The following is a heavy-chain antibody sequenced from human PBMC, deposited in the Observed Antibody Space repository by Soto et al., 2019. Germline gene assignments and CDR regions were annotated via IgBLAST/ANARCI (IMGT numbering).Heavy chain of an antibody. D-gene: IGHD2-21*01. V-gene: IGHV2-70*04. J-gene: IGHJ5*02. CDR3: VRVWAAGSDIWVGP. CDR1: GFSLSTPGVR. Sequence: SGTTLVNPQQTLTLTFTFSGFSLSTPGVRVSWIRQPPGKALEWLARIDWDDDPFYSTSLKTRLTISKDTSKNQVDLPVTNLDPLDTATYYCVRVWAAGSDIWVGPWGQGSLVAV. CDR2: IDWDDDP.